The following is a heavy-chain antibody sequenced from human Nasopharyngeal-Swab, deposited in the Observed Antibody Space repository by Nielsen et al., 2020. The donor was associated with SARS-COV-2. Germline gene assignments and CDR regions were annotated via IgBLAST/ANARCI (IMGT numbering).Heavy chain of an antibody. Sequence: SETLSLTCTVSGGSISSGGYYWSWIRQHPGKGLEWIGYIYYSGSTYSNPSLKSRVTISVDTSKNQFSLKLGSVTDADTAWYYCASAHRITIFGVVSNFDYWGQGTLVTVSS. J-gene: IGHJ4*02. D-gene: IGHD3-3*01. CDR2: IYYSGST. CDR1: GGSISSGGYY. V-gene: IGHV4-31*03. CDR3: ASAHRITIFGVVSNFDY.